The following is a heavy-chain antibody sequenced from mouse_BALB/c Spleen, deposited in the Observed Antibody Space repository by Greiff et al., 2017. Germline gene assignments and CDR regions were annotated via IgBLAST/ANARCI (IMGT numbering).Heavy chain of an antibody. D-gene: IGHD1-1*01. CDR2: IYPGNVNT. CDR1: GYTFTSYY. Sequence: VQLQQSGPELVKPGASVRISCKASGYTFTSYYIHWVKQRPGQGLEWIGWIYPGNVNTKYNEKFKGKATLTADKSSSTAYMQLSSLTSEDSAVYFCTRNDSSYLYDMDYWGQGTSVTVAA. V-gene: IGHV1S56*01. J-gene: IGHJ4*01. CDR3: TRNDSSYLYDMDY.